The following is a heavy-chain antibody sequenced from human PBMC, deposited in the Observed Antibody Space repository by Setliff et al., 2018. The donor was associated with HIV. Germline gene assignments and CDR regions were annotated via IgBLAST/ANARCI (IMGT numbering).Heavy chain of an antibody. D-gene: IGHD3-22*01. CDR1: GGSISSGGYY. CDR3: ASGEPYYYDSTGYSGNYFDY. V-gene: IGHV4-61*02. CDR2: IHTSGNT. J-gene: IGHJ4*02. Sequence: PSETLSLTCTVSGGSISSGGYYWSWIRQPAGKGLQWIGRIHTSGNTNYNPSLKSRVTISVDKSKSQFSLKLSSLTAADTAVYYCASGEPYYYDSTGYSGNYFDYWGQGTLVTVSS.